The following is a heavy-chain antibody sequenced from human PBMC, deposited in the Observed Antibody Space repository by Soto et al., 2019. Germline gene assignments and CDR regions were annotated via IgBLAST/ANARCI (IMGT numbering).Heavy chain of an antibody. CDR3: ARDNAKGSEMAAAGTGDAFDI. V-gene: IGHV1-3*01. Sequence: PSVKVSCKASGYTFTSYAMHWVRQAPGQRLEWMGWINAGNGNTKYSQKFQGRVTITRDTSASTAYMELSSLRSEDTAVYYCARDNAKGSEMAAAGTGDAFDIWGQGTMVTVSS. D-gene: IGHD6-13*01. CDR1: GYTFTSYA. CDR2: INAGNGNT. J-gene: IGHJ3*02.